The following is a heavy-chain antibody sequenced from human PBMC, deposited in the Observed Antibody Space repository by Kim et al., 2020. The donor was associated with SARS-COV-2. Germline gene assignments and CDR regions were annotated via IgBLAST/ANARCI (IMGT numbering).Heavy chain of an antibody. CDR3: ARGTAARLPYYYYYGMDV. D-gene: IGHD6-6*01. J-gene: IGHJ6*02. Sequence: KSRVTISVDTAKNQFSLTLSSVTAADTAVYYCARGTAARLPYYYYYGMDVWGQGTTVTVSS. V-gene: IGHV4-34*01.